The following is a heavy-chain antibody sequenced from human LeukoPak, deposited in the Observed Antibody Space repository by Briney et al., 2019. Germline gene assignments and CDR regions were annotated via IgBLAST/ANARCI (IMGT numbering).Heavy chain of an antibody. CDR1: GGSISSGGYY. Sequence: SQTLSLTCTVSGGSISSGGYYWSWIRQPPGKGLEWIGYIYYSGSTYYNPSLKSRVTISVDTSKNQFSLKLSSVTAADTAVYYCARVGSYAGYYYYYYGMDVWGQGTTVTASS. J-gene: IGHJ6*02. D-gene: IGHD3-16*01. CDR2: IYYSGST. V-gene: IGHV4-30-4*01. CDR3: ARVGSYAGYYYYYYGMDV.